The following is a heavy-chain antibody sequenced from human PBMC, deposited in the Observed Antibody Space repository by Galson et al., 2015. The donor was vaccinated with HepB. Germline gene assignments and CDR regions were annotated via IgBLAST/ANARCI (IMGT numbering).Heavy chain of an antibody. CDR1: GYSFTGYW. Sequence: QSGAEAKKPGESLKISCKGSGYSFTGYWIGWARQMPGKGLEWMGIIYPGDSDTRYSPSFQGQVTISADKSISTAYLQWSSLKASDTAMYYCARLRCSGGSCYYFDYWGQGTLVTVSS. D-gene: IGHD2-15*01. J-gene: IGHJ4*02. CDR2: IYPGDSDT. V-gene: IGHV5-51*03. CDR3: ARLRCSGGSCYYFDY.